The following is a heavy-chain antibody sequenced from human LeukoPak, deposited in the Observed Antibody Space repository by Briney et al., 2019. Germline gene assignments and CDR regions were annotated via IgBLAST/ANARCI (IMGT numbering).Heavy chain of an antibody. CDR2: IYCSGST. CDR1: GGSISSYY. D-gene: IGHD3-9*01. CDR3: ARVENYNILTALAFDI. J-gene: IGHJ3*02. Sequence: SETLSLTCTVSGGSISSYYWSWIRQSPGKGLEWIGYIYCSGSTHYNPSLKSRVTISVDTSKNQFSLKLSSVTAADTAVYYCARVENYNILTALAFDIWGQGTMVTVSS. V-gene: IGHV4-59*01.